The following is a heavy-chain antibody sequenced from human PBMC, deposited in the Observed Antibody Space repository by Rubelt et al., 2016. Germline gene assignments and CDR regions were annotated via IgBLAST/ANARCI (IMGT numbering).Heavy chain of an antibody. J-gene: IGHJ4*02. Sequence: QVQLVQSGAEVKKPGASVKVSCKASGYTFTGYYMHWVRQAPGQGLEWMGWINHNSGGTNYAQKVQGRVTMPGRTSISTAYMELSRLRSDDTAVYYCARFAIGGHSSGYLFDYWGQGTLVTVSS. V-gene: IGHV1-2*02. CDR2: INHNSGGT. CDR1: GYTFTGYY. CDR3: ARFAIGGHSSGYLFDY. D-gene: IGHD3-22*01.